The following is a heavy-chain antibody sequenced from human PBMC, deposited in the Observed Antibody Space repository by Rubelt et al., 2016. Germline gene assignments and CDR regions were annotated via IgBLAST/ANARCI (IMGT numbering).Heavy chain of an antibody. CDR3: ARLRGYGED. CDR2: IFHSGST. Sequence: QVQLQESGPGLVKPSETLSLTCTVSGASISGFYWTWIRQPPGKGLEWIGSIFHSGSTYDNPSLKSRVTMSVDTSKNQFSLILNSVNAADTAVYYCARLRGYGEDWGQGTLVTVSS. J-gene: IGHJ4*02. V-gene: IGHV4-59*04. D-gene: IGHD4/OR15-4a*01. CDR1: GASISGFY.